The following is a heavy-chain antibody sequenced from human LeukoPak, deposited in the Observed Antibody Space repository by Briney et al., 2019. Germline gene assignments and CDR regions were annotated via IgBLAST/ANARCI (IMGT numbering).Heavy chain of an antibody. J-gene: IGHJ4*02. CDR2: IKQDGSEK. CDR1: GFSFSDYW. V-gene: IGHV3-7*01. D-gene: IGHD1-7*01. Sequence: GGSLRLSCAASGFSFSDYWKTWVRQAPGKGLEWVAHIKQDGSEKYYVDSIKGRFTISRDNAKNLVYLQMNSLSAEDTAVYYCARGWNYAFRFDYWGQGTLVTVSS. CDR3: ARGWNYAFRFDY.